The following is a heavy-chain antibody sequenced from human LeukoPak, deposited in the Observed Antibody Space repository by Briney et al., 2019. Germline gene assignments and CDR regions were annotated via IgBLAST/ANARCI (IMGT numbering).Heavy chain of an antibody. CDR1: GGSFSGYY. V-gene: IGHV4-34*01. J-gene: IGHJ4*02. Sequence: SETLSLTCAVYGGSFSGYYWSWIRQPPGKGLEWIGEINHSGSTNYNPSLKSRVTISVATSQNQFSLQMSPGTAAGTAVYFCARGLPSWPRGYSGLVGYWGPGTLVTVSS. CDR2: INHSGST. CDR3: ARGLPSWPRGYSGLVGY. D-gene: IGHD5-12*01.